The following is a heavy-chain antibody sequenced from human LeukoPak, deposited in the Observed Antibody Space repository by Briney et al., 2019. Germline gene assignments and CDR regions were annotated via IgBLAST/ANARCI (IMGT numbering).Heavy chain of an antibody. CDR2: INWNGGST. J-gene: IGHJ6*03. Sequence: GGSLRLSCAASGSTFDDYGMSWVRQAPGKGLEWVSGINWNGGSTGYADSVKGRFTISRDNAKNSLYLQMNSLRAEDTALYYCARDSSTWYGGAYYYYMDVWGKGTTVTVSS. CDR3: ARDSSTWYGGAYYYYMDV. D-gene: IGHD6-13*01. CDR1: GSTFDDYG. V-gene: IGHV3-20*04.